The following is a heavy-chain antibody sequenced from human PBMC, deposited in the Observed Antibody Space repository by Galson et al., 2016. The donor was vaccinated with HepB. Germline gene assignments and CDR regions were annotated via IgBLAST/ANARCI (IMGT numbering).Heavy chain of an antibody. D-gene: IGHD7-27*01. J-gene: IGHJ1*01. Sequence: CAISGDSVSSNTAGWNWIRQSPSRGLEWLGRTFYRSNWQNDYAEAVKSRITINPDTSKNQFSLQLNSVTPEDTAVYYCARSYLLGRGFGWWGQGTLVTVSS. CDR3: ARSYLLGRGFGW. CDR2: TFYRSNWQN. V-gene: IGHV6-1*01. CDR1: GDSVSSNTAG.